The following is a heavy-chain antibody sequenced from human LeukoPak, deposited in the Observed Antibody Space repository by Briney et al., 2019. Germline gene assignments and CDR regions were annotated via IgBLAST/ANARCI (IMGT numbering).Heavy chain of an antibody. D-gene: IGHD3-10*01. J-gene: IGHJ4*02. V-gene: IGHV4-59*01. CDR1: GGSISSYY. CDR2: IYYSGST. CDR3: ARTLVYYGSGSYYNQYFDY. Sequence: SETLSLTCTVSGGSISSYYWSWIRQPPGKGLEWIGYIYYSGSTNYNPSLKSRVTISVDTSKNQLSLKLSSVTAADTAVYYCARTLVYYGSGSYYNQYFDYWGQGTLVTVSS.